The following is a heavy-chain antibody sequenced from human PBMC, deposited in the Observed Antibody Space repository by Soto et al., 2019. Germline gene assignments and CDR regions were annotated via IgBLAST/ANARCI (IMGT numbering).Heavy chain of an antibody. CDR3: ARGGNRYSNVASGVGGFDY. J-gene: IGHJ4*02. CDR2: VYHTGAT. V-gene: IGHV4-59*01. D-gene: IGHD5-12*01. Sequence: ESLSVTCTVSVASMSSSYWSWIRQSPERGREWIAYVYHTGATNYNPSLKSRVTISLDTSKGQFSLNLTSLTTADTAVYFCARGGNRYSNVASGVGGFDYWGQGSLVTVSS. CDR1: VASMSSSY.